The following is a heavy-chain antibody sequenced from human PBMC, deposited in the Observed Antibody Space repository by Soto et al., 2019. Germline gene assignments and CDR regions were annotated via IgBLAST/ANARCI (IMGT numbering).Heavy chain of an antibody. CDR2: ITNNGGT. V-gene: IGHV4-39*01. CDR1: GDSISRSSYN. J-gene: IGHJ4*02. CDR3: ARRYAPSEFDH. D-gene: IGHD2-2*01. Sequence: PSETLSLTCSVSGDSISRSSYNWGWIRQSPGEGLEWIASITNNGGTQYNPSLKSRVTIFVDTSKNEFSLKVTSVTAADTGVYFCARRYAPSEFDHWGQGSLVTVSS.